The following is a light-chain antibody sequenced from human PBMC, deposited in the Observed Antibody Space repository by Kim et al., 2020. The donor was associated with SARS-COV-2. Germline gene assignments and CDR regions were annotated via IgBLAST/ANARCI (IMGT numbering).Light chain of an antibody. J-gene: IGLJ1*01. Sequence: SINIASPGPSLDVGGYKYVSWYHQHPGKAPKLVIYEVSNRPSGVSNRFSGSKSGNTASLTISGLQAEDEADYYCSSYIRGSTNYVFGTGTKVTVL. CDR2: EVS. CDR3: SSYIRGSTNYV. CDR1: SLDVGGYKY. V-gene: IGLV2-14*01.